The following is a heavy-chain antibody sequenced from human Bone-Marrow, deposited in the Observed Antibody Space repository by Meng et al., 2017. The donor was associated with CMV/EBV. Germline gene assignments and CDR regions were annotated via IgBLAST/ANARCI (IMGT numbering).Heavy chain of an antibody. V-gene: IGHV4-39*01. Sequence: SETLSLTCTVSGGSISSSSYYWGWIRQPPGKGLEWIGSIYYSGSTYYNPSLKSRVTISVDTSKNQSSLKLSSVTAADTAVYYCARHPYYYYGMDVWGQGTTVTVSS. CDR3: ARHPYYYYGMDV. CDR2: IYYSGST. J-gene: IGHJ6*02. CDR1: GGSISSSSYY.